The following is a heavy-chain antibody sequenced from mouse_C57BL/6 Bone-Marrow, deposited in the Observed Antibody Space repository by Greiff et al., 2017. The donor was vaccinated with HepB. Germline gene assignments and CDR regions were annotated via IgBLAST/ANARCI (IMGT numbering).Heavy chain of an antibody. CDR2: IHPNSGRT. CDR1: GYTFTSYW. D-gene: IGHD2-4*01. CDR3: TRRGIYDYALYY. Sequence: QVQLQQPGAELVKPGASVKLSCKASGYTFTSYWMHWVKQRPGQGLEWIGMIHPNSGRTNYNEKFKSKATLTVDKSSSTAYMQLSSLTSEDSAVYYCTRRGIYDYALYYWGQGTTLTVSS. J-gene: IGHJ2*01. V-gene: IGHV1-64*01.